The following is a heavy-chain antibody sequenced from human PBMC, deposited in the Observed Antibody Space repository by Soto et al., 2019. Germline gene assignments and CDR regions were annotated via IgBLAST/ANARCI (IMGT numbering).Heavy chain of an antibody. CDR3: TTQGGMVRGVIITLADSYYGMDV. Sequence: GGSLRLSVAASGFTFSNAWMNWVRQAPGKGLEWVGRFKSKTDGGATDYATPVKGTFTISRDDSKNTLYLQMNSLKTEDKALYYCTTQGGMVRGVIITLADSYYGMDVWGQGTTVTVSS. CDR1: GFTFSNAW. V-gene: IGHV3-15*07. D-gene: IGHD3-10*01. J-gene: IGHJ6*02. CDR2: FKSKTDGGAT.